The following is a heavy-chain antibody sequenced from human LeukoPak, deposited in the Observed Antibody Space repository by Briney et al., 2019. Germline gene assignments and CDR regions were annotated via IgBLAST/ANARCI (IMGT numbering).Heavy chain of an antibody. Sequence: GGSLRLSCAASGFTFNNAWMSWVRQAPGKGLEWVANIKQDGSETYYGDSVKGRFIISRDNGKNSLSLQINSLRADDTAVYYCARDSGSRSSGIFDYWGQGALVTVSS. V-gene: IGHV3-7*01. D-gene: IGHD2-15*01. CDR1: GFTFNNAW. CDR3: ARDSGSRSSGIFDY. CDR2: IKQDGSET. J-gene: IGHJ4*02.